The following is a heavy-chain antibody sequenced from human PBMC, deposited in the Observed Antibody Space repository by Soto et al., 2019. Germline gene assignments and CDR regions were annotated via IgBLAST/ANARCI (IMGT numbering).Heavy chain of an antibody. V-gene: IGHV3-30-3*01. D-gene: IGHD3-22*01. J-gene: IGHJ4*02. CDR1: GFTFSSYA. CDR2: ISYDGSNK. CDR3: ARGGGGGYYYFDY. Sequence: QVQLVESGGGVVQPGRSLRLSCAASGFTFSSYAMHWVRQAPGKGLEWVAVISYDGSNKYYADSVKGRFTISRDNSKNTLYLQMNGLRAEDTAVYYCARGGGGGYYYFDYWGQGTLVTVSS.